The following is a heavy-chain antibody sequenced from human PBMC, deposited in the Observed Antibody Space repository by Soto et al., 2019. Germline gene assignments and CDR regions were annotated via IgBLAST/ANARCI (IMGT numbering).Heavy chain of an antibody. J-gene: IGHJ4*02. Sequence: QVQLVQSGAEVKKPGASVKVSCKASGYTFTDYGITWVRQAPGQGLQWMGWINSYNGVTNNAHSFQGRVSMTTDTSTSTAYLELSSLRSDDTAVYYCARDRYNRGSFDLWGQGSLVTVSS. CDR2: INSYNGVT. D-gene: IGHD1-1*01. CDR3: ARDRYNRGSFDL. V-gene: IGHV1-18*01. CDR1: GYTFTDYG.